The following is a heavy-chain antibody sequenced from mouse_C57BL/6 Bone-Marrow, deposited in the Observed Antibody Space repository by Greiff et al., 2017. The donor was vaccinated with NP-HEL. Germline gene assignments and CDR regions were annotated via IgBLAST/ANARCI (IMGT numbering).Heavy chain of an antibody. D-gene: IGHD2-3*01. J-gene: IGHJ3*01. CDR2: IYPSDSET. CDR1: GYTFTSYW. CDR3: ARGGGYSAWFAY. V-gene: IGHV1-61*01. Sequence: QVQLQQPGAELVRPGSSVKLSCKASGYTFTSYWMDWVKQRPGQGLEWIGNIYPSDSETHYNQKFKDKATLTVDKSSSTAYMQLSSLTSEDSAVYYCARGGGYSAWFAYWGQGTLVTVSA.